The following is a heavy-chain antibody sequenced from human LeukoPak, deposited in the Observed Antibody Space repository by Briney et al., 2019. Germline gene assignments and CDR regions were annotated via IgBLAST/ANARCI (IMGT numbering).Heavy chain of an antibody. V-gene: IGHV3-13*01. CDR1: GFTFSSYD. Sequence: EGSLRLSCAASGFTFSSYDMHWVRQATGKGLEWVSAIGTAGDTYYPGSVKGRFTISRENAKNSLYLQMNSLRAGDTAVYYCARALATDAFDIWGQGTMVTVSS. CDR3: ARALATDAFDI. J-gene: IGHJ3*02. D-gene: IGHD1-26*01. CDR2: IGTAGDT.